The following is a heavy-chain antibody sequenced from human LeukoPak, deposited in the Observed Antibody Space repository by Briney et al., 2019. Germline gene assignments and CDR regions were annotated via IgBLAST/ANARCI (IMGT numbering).Heavy chain of an antibody. Sequence: GGSLRLSCVGSGSTFSSYDMNWLRQAPGKGLEWVSYISGSGSTIYYADSVKGRFTISRDNAKNSLYLQMNSLRAEDTAIYYCARAFDIWGQGTMVTVSS. CDR3: ARAFDI. CDR2: ISGSGSTI. J-gene: IGHJ3*02. CDR1: GSTFSSYD. V-gene: IGHV3-48*03.